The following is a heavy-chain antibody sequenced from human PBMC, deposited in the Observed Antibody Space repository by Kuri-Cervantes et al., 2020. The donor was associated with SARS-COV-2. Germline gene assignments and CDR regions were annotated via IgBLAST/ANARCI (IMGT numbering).Heavy chain of an antibody. J-gene: IGHJ6*03. Sequence: SVKVSCKASGFTFTSSAIQWVRQARGQRLEWIGWIVVGSGNTNYAQKFQERVTITRDMSTSTAYMELSSLRSEDTAVYYCAADRAAGYYYYMDVWGKGTTVTVSS. D-gene: IGHD2-15*01. CDR3: AADRAAGYYYYMDV. CDR2: IVVGSGNT. V-gene: IGHV1-58*02. CDR1: GFTFTSSA.